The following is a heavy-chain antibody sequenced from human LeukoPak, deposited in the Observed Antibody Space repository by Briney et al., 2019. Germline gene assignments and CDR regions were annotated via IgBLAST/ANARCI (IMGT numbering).Heavy chain of an antibody. CDR3: TSGGMVSGDY. Sequence: SETLSLTCTVSGGSINSYYWSWIRQPPGKGLEWIGYIYYSGSTNYNPSLKSRVTISRDTSKDQFSLRLRSVTAADTAVYYCTSGGMVSGDYWGHGTLVTVSS. D-gene: IGHD2-8*01. CDR1: GGSINSYY. V-gene: IGHV4-59*01. J-gene: IGHJ4*01. CDR2: IYYSGST.